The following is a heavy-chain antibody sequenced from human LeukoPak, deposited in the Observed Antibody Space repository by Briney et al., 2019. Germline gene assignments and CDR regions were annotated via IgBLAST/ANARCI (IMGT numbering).Heavy chain of an antibody. J-gene: IGHJ4*02. Sequence: ASVKVSCKASGYTFTSYAMNWVRQAPGQGLEWMGWINTNTGNPTYAQGFTGRFVFSLDTSVSTAYLQISSLKAEDTAVYYCARVKPRKGYCSGGSCSTAPLDYWGQGTLVTVSS. CDR3: ARVKPRKGYCSGGSCSTAPLDY. D-gene: IGHD2-15*01. V-gene: IGHV7-4-1*02. CDR2: INTNTGNP. CDR1: GYTFTSYA.